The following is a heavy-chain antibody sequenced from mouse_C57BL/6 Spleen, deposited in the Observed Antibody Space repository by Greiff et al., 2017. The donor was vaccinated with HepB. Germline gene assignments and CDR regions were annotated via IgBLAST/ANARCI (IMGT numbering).Heavy chain of an antibody. CDR3: ARGYYYGSSYGYAMDY. D-gene: IGHD1-1*01. J-gene: IGHJ4*01. CDR1: GYTFTGYW. CDR2: ILPGSGST. Sequence: QVQLQQSGAELMKPGASVKLSCKATGYTFTGYWIEWVKQRPGHGLEWIGEILPGSGSTNYNEKFKGKATFTADTSSNTAYMQLSSLTTEDSALYYCARGYYYGSSYGYAMDYWGQGTSVTVSS. V-gene: IGHV1-9*01.